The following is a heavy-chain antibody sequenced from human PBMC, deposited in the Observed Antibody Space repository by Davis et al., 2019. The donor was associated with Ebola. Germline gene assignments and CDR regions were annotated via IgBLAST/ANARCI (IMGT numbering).Heavy chain of an antibody. CDR3: ARGRIAARQNWFDP. CDR1: GYTFTSYD. D-gene: IGHD6-6*01. J-gene: IGHJ5*02. Sequence: AASVKVSCKASGYTFTSYDINWVRQATGQGLEWMGWMNPNSGNTGYAQKFQGRVTMTRNTSISTAYMELSSLRSEGTAVYYCARGRIAARQNWFDPWGQGTLVTVSS. CDR2: MNPNSGNT. V-gene: IGHV1-8*01.